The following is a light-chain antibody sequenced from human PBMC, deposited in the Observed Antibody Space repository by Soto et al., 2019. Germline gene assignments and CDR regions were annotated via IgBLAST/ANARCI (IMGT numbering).Light chain of an antibody. J-gene: IGKJ1*01. V-gene: IGKV3-15*01. Sequence: EIVITQSPATLSVSPGERATLSCSASQSVSGSLAWYQQKPGQAPRLLFYGASTRATGVPARFSGSGSGTDFTLTISRLEPEDFAVYYCQQYAKAPLTFGQGTKVDIK. CDR1: QSVSGS. CDR3: QQYAKAPLT. CDR2: GAS.